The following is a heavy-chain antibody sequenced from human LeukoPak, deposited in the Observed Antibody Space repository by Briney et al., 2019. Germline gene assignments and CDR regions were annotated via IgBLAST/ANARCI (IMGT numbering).Heavy chain of an antibody. Sequence: GESLKISCKGSGYSFTSYWIGWVRQMPGKGLEWMGIIYPGDSDTRYNPSFQGQVTISADKSISTAYLQWSSLKASDTAMYYCARSRNWYYDSSGYFFDYWGQGTLVTVSS. D-gene: IGHD3-22*01. V-gene: IGHV5-51*01. CDR1: GYSFTSYW. CDR3: ARSRNWYYDSSGYFFDY. J-gene: IGHJ4*02. CDR2: IYPGDSDT.